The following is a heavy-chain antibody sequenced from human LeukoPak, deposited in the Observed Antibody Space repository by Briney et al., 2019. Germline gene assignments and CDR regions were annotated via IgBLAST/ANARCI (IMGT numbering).Heavy chain of an antibody. J-gene: IGHJ4*02. Sequence: SVKVSCKASGGTFSSYAISWVRQAPGQGLEWMGGIIPIFGTANYAQKFQGRVTITADESTSTAYMELSSLRSEDTAVYYCARVRGIVATMSYYFDYWGQGTLVTVSS. D-gene: IGHD5-12*01. CDR2: IIPIFGTA. V-gene: IGHV1-69*13. CDR3: ARVRGIVATMSYYFDY. CDR1: GGTFSSYA.